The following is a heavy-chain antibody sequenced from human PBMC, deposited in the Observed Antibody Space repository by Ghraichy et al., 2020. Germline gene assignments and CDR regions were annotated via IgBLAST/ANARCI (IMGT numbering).Heavy chain of an antibody. CDR3: ARGKHTVTTYPYYYYYGMDV. D-gene: IGHD4-17*01. CDR1: GYTFTSYD. CDR2: MNPNSGNT. V-gene: IGHV1-8*01. J-gene: IGHJ6*02. Sequence: ASVKVSCKASGYTFTSYDINWVRQATGQGLEWMGWMNPNSGNTGYAQKFQGRVTMTRNTSISTAYMELSSLRSEDTAVYYCARGKHTVTTYPYYYYYGMDVWGQGTTVTVSS.